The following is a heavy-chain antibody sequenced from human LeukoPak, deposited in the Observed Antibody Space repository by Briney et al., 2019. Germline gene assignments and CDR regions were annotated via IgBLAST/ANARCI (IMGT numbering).Heavy chain of an antibody. V-gene: IGHV4-39*01. J-gene: IGHJ4*02. CDR1: GGYISSSSYY. D-gene: IGHD3-10*01. CDR3: ARQGWFGELLSPLDY. CDR2: IYYSGST. Sequence: SETLSLTCTVSGGYISSSSYYWVWIRQPPGKGLEWIGSIYYSGSTYYNPSLKSRVTISVDTSKNQFSLKLSSVTASDTAVYYCARQGWFGELLSPLDYWGQGTLVTVSS.